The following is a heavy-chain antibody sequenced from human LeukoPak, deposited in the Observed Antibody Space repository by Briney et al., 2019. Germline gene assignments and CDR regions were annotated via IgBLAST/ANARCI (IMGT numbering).Heavy chain of an antibody. CDR1: GFTFNNNA. Sequence: GGSLRLSCAVSGFTFNNNAMSWVRQAPGKGLECVSAISATGGATYYADSVKGRITISRDNSKSTLYLQMNSLRAEDTAVYYCVKADGVTPEWGQGTLVTVSS. CDR2: ISATGGAT. D-gene: IGHD5-18*01. J-gene: IGHJ4*02. V-gene: IGHV3-23*01. CDR3: VKADGVTPE.